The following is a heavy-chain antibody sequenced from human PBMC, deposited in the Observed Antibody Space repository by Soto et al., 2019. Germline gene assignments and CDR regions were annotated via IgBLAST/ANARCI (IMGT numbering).Heavy chain of an antibody. CDR1: GGSISSGGYY. V-gene: IGHV4-31*03. D-gene: IGHD1-26*01. J-gene: IGHJ6*02. CDR3: ARGFGSPPRNGMDV. Sequence: QVQLQESGPGLVKPSQTLSLTCTVSGGSISSGGYYWSWIRQHPGKGLEWIGYIYYSGSTYYNPSLKRRVTISVDTSKNQFSLKLSSVTAADTAVYYCARGFGSPPRNGMDVWGQGTTVTVSS. CDR2: IYYSGST.